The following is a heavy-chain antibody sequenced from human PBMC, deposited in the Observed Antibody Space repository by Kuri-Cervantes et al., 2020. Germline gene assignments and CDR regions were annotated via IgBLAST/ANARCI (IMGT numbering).Heavy chain of an antibody. J-gene: IGHJ3*02. V-gene: IGHV3-23*01. CDR1: GFTFISYA. D-gene: IGHD3-22*01. CDR2: ISDSGGDT. CDR3: AKDTGISRIVVMTSVAFDAFDI. Sequence: GGSLRLSCRASGFTFISYAMTWVRQAPGKGLEWVSGISDSGGDTYYADSVKGRFTISRDNSKNTLYLQMNSLRVEDTAVYYCAKDTGISRIVVMTSVAFDAFDIWGQGTRVTVS.